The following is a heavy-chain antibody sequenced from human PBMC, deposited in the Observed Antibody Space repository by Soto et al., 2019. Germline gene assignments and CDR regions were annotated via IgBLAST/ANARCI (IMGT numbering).Heavy chain of an antibody. CDR1: GYTXTTFF. CDR3: ASEAIVAGATTGMYV. CDR2: INPGYPAGRST. D-gene: IGHD1-26*01. V-gene: IGHV1-46*01. J-gene: IGHJ6*02. Sequence: GXSXKVSFKASGYTXTTFFMHLVRQTPGQGLEWMGVINPGYPAGRSTTYAQKCHGRVTITTDTSTRTVYMELSSLIYDDTAVYYGASEAIVAGATTGMYVWGRGTTCTVSS.